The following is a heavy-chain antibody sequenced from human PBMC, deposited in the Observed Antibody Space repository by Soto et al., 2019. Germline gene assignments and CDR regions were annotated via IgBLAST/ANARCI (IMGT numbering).Heavy chain of an antibody. CDR3: AKGKGAGYGMDV. CDR1: GFTFRGYS. CDR2: ISGSGGST. J-gene: IGHJ6*02. Sequence: AGGSLRLSCAASGFTFRGYSMSWVRPAPGKGLEWVSAISGSGGSTYYADSVKGRFTISRDNSKNALYLQMNSLRAEDTAVYYCAKGKGAGYGMDVWGLGTTVTVSS. V-gene: IGHV3-23*01.